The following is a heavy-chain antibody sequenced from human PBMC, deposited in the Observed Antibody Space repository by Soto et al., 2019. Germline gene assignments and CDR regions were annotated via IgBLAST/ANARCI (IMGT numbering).Heavy chain of an antibody. CDR2: IIPIFHKA. Sequence: SVKVSCKASGGTFSRHGISWVRQAPGQGLEWMGGIIPIFHKANYAPKFQGRVTITADESTSTAYMELSGLRSEDTAVYFCVVSTGWWSFLYWGQGTVVTVSS. J-gene: IGHJ1*01. CDR3: VVSTGWWSFLY. D-gene: IGHD6-19*01. V-gene: IGHV1-69*13. CDR1: GGTFSRHG.